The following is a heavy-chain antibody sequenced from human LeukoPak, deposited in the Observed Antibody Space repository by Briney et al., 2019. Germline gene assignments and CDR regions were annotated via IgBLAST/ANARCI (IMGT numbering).Heavy chain of an antibody. CDR3: ARVPGSSWYEGGWFDP. J-gene: IGHJ5*02. CDR2: IYYSGST. Sequence: PSETLSLTCTVSGGSISSYYWSWIRQPPGKGLEWIGYIYYSGSTNYNPSLKSRVTISVDTSKNQFSLKLSSVTAADTAVYYCARVPGSSWYEGGWFDPWGQGTLVTVSS. D-gene: IGHD6-13*01. CDR1: GGSISSYY. V-gene: IGHV4-59*12.